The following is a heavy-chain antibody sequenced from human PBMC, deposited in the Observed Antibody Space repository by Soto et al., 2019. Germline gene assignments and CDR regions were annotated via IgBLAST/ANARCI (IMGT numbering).Heavy chain of an antibody. J-gene: IGHJ6*02. CDR2: IIPIFGTA. D-gene: IGHD2-8*01. CDR3: ARDPGRYCTNGVCYWGPAPTYYGMDV. Sequence: GASVKVSCKASGGTFSSYAISWVRQAPGQGLEWMGGIIPIFGTANYAQKFQGRVTITADKSTSTAYMELSSLRSEDTAVYYCARDPGRYCTNGVCYWGPAPTYYGMDVWGQGTTVTVSS. V-gene: IGHV1-69*06. CDR1: GGTFSSYA.